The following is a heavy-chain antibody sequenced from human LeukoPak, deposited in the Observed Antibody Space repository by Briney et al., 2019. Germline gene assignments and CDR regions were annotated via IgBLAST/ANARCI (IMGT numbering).Heavy chain of an antibody. CDR1: GGSVSSGSYY. CDR3: VRDAKIVTGYDQNYYDIDV. V-gene: IGHV4-61*01. D-gene: IGHD3-9*01. CDR2: IYYSRST. Sequence: SETLSLTCTVSGGSVSSGSYYWSWIRQPPGKGLEWIGYIYYSRSTNYNPSLKTRATITVATSHNQFSLTPSYLATPHTAVFYCVRDAKIVTGYDQNYYDIDVWGQGTTVTVSS. J-gene: IGHJ6*02.